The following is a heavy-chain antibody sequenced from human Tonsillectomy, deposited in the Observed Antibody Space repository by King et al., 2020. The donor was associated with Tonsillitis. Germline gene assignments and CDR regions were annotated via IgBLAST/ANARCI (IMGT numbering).Heavy chain of an antibody. CDR2: VYPSGST. Sequence: VQLQESGPGLVKPSQTLSLTCIVSGGSISSGTYYWSWIRQPAGKGLEWIGRVYPSGSTNYNPSLKSRVTLSVDTSNNHFSLKLSSVTAADTAVYYCAREGVEQLGGLSYYYYSMDVWGKGTTVTVSS. J-gene: IGHJ6*03. CDR1: GGSISSGTYY. V-gene: IGHV4-61*02. CDR3: AREGVEQLGGLSYYYYSMDV. D-gene: IGHD6-13*01.